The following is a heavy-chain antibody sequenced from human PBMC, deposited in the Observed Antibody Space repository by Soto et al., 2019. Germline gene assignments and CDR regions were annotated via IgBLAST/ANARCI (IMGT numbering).Heavy chain of an antibody. J-gene: IGHJ3*02. CDR3: AGGSIAVAGTESGFDI. CDR2: IIPILGVA. D-gene: IGHD6-19*01. CDR1: GGSFSTYA. Sequence: QVQLLQSGAEVKKPGSSVKVSCKASGGSFSTYAISWVRQAPGQGLEWMGRIIPILGVAKYAQKFQGRVTITADKSTRTAYMELSSLRSEDTALYYCAGGSIAVAGTESGFDIWGQGTMVTVSS. V-gene: IGHV1-69*04.